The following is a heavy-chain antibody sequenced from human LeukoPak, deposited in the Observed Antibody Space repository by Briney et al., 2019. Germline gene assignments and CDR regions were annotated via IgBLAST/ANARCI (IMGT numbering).Heavy chain of an antibody. D-gene: IGHD6-6*01. V-gene: IGHV4-30-2*01. CDR1: GGSISSGGYY. Sequence: SQTLSLTCTVSGGSISSGGYYWSWIRQPPGKGLEWIGYIYHSGSTYYNPSLKSRVTISVDRSKNQFSLKLSSVTAADTAVYYCARSSYSSSSGVWFDPWGQGTLVTVSS. J-gene: IGHJ5*02. CDR2: IYHSGST. CDR3: ARSSYSSSSGVWFDP.